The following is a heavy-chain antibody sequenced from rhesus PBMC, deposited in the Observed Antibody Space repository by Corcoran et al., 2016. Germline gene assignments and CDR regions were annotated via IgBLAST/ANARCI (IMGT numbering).Heavy chain of an antibody. CDR3: ESGRAAATVY. CDR2: IYGSGSST. D-gene: IGHD6-43*01. CDR1: GVSSISRY. V-gene: IGHV4-169*02. J-gene: IGHJ4*01. Sequence: QVQLQESGPGMGKPLETLYITCAFPGVSSISRYWSWLRPGPGKGWGGSGYIYGSGSSTNYNSSLESRVTLSVDTSKNQLSLKLSYVTAAETAVYYCESGRAAATVYWGQGVLVTVSS.